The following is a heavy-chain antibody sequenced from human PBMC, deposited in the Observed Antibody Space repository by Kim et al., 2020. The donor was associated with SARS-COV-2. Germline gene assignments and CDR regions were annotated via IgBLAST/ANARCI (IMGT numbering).Heavy chain of an antibody. V-gene: IGHV3-48*02. D-gene: IGHD6-13*01. CDR1: GFTFTAHS. CDR2: IPGPSCPI. J-gene: IGHJ4*02. CDR3: SSHPGSNWFSY. Sequence: GGSLRLSCASSGFTFTAHSMTWVRQGRGNVWAWFSFIPGPSCPIFYADSVKGRFTISRDSAKNSLYLQMNSLRDDDTAVYYCSSHPGSNWFSYWGRGTLVTVSS.